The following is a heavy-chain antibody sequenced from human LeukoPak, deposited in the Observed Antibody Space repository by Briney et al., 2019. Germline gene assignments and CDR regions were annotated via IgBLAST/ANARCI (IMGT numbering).Heavy chain of an antibody. V-gene: IGHV1-58*01. CDR2: IVAGCGNT. CDR1: GFTFTSSA. D-gene: IGHD3-10*01. CDR3: AADLGTMFRGVTPEKFDY. J-gene: IGHJ4*02. Sequence: SVKLSCTASGFTFTSSAVQWVRQARGQRLEWIGWIVAGCGNTNYAHKFQERVTITRDMSTSTAYMELSSLRSEDTAVYYCAADLGTMFRGVTPEKFDYWGQGTLVTVSS.